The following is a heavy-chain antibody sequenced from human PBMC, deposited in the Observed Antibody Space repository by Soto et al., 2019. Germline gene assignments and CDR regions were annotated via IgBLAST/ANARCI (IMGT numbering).Heavy chain of an antibody. CDR3: ARARWGLRLGNGMDV. CDR1: GFTFSSYG. Sequence: QVQLVESGGGVVQPGRSLRLSCAASGFTFSSYGMHWVRQAPGKGLEWVAVISYDGSNKYYADSVKGRFTISRDNSKNTLYLQMNSLRAEDTAVYYCARARWGLRLGNGMDVCRQGATVTVS. D-gene: IGHD1-26*01. V-gene: IGHV3-30*03. CDR2: ISYDGSNK. J-gene: IGHJ6*02.